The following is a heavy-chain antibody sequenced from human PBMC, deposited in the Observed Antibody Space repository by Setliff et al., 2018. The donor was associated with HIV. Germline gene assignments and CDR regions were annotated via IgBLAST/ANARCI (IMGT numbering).Heavy chain of an antibody. D-gene: IGHD2-15*01. CDR1: GYSISSGFY. V-gene: IGHV4-38-2*02. CDR3: ATDPTSYCTGGNCHSGRFAS. J-gene: IGHJ4*02. CDR2: IYQSGNT. Sequence: ETLSLTCAVSGYSISSGFYWSWMRQPPGKGLEWIGSIYQSGNTNYNPSLESRLTMSVDTAKNQFSLKLSSVTAADTAVYYCATDPTSYCTGGNCHSGRFASWGQGTLVTVSS.